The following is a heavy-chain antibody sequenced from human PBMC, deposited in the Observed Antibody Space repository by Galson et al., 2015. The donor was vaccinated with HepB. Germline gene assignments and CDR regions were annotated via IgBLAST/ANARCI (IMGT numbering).Heavy chain of an antibody. Sequence: SVKVSCKVSGYTLTELSMHWVRQAPGKGLEWMGGFDPEHGETIYAQKFQGRVTMTEDTSTDTAHMELSSLRSDDTAMYYCAAEVCDILTGHCPGHSWGQGTLVTVSS. V-gene: IGHV1-24*01. CDR2: FDPEHGET. CDR3: AAEVCDILTGHCPGHS. J-gene: IGHJ4*02. D-gene: IGHD3-9*01. CDR1: GYTLTELS.